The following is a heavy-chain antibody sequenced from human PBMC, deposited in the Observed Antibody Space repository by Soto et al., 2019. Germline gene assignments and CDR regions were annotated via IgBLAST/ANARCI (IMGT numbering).Heavy chain of an antibody. Sequence: SETLSLTCAVYGGSFSGYYWSWIRQPPGKGLEWIGEINHSGSTNYNPSLKSRVTISVDTSKNQFSLKLSSVTAADTAVYYCARGLGYCSGGSCPSHFDYWGQGTLSPSPQ. J-gene: IGHJ4*02. CDR3: ARGLGYCSGGSCPSHFDY. V-gene: IGHV4-34*01. CDR1: GGSFSGYY. D-gene: IGHD2-15*01. CDR2: INHSGST.